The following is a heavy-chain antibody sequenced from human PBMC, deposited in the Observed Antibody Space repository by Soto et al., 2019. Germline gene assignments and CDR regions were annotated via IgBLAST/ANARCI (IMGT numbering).Heavy chain of an antibody. CDR1: GGSVSSGSYY. J-gene: IGHJ6*02. D-gene: IGHD3-10*01. Sequence: ASETLSLTCTVSGGSVSSGSYYWSWIRQPPGKGLEWIGYIYYSGSTNYNPSLKSRVTISVDTSKNQFSLKLSSVTAADTAVYYCARQRAVPGNIKYGMDVWGQGTTVTVSS. V-gene: IGHV4-61*01. CDR3: ARQRAVPGNIKYGMDV. CDR2: IYYSGST.